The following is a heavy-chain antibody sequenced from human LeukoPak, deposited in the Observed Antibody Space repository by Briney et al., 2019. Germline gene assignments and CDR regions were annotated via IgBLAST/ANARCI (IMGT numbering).Heavy chain of an antibody. CDR3: ASGIRERGFDS. CDR1: GFTFSSYE. V-gene: IGHV3-48*03. CDR2: ISPTGGAI. D-gene: IGHD1-1*01. Sequence: PGGSLRLSCAASGFTFSSYEMNWVRQAPGRGLEWVSSISPTGGAIFYADSVGGRFTISRGSAKSSLFLQMNSLKAEDTALYFCASGIRERGFDSCGQGTLVTVSS. J-gene: IGHJ4*02.